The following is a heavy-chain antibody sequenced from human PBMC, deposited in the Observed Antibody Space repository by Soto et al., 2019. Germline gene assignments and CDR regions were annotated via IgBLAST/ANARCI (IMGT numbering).Heavy chain of an antibody. CDR2: INWDSGDI. Sequence: LRLSYVVSGISFDDYAMHCVRQVPGKGLEWVSGINWDSGDIGYADSVKGRFTISRDNAKNSLYLQMNSLKTEDTALYYCAKDTAPGFYDANGHLDYWGQGTPVTVSS. V-gene: IGHV3-9*01. CDR3: AKDTAPGFYDANGHLDY. CDR1: GISFDDYA. D-gene: IGHD2-8*01. J-gene: IGHJ4*02.